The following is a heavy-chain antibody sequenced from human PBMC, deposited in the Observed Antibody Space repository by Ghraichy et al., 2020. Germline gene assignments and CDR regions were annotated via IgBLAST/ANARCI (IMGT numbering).Heavy chain of an antibody. CDR3: ARLPLPRRAAVGDWYFDL. CDR2: ITGSSITI. Sequence: GGSLRLSCEGSGFSFSDYSMIWVRLTPRKALEWVSYITGSSITIFYTDSVKGRFTISRDNAKNSLYLQMNSLRAEDTAVYYCARLPLPRRAAVGDWYFDLWRRRTLVTVSS. CDR1: GFSFSDYS. J-gene: IGHJ2*01. D-gene: IGHD6-13*01. V-gene: IGHV3-48*01.